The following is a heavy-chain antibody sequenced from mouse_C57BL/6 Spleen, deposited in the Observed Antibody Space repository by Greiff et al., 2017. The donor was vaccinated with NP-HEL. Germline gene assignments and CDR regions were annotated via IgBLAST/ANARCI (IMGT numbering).Heavy chain of an antibody. CDR3: ARKRITTDSMDY. D-gene: IGHD1-1*01. V-gene: IGHV3-6*01. J-gene: IGHJ4*01. Sequence: EVQLQESGPGLVKPSQSLSLTCSVTGYSITSGYYWNWIRQFPGNKLEWMGYISYDGSNNYNPSLKNRISITRDTSKNQFFLKLNSVTTEDTATYYCARKRITTDSMDYWGQGTSVTVAS. CDR1: GYSITSGYY. CDR2: ISYDGSN.